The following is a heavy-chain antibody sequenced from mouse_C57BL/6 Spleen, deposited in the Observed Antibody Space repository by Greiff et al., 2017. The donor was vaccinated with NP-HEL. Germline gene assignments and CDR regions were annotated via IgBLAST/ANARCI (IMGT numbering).Heavy chain of an antibody. Sequence: VKLQQSGAELVRPGASVTLSCKASGYTFTDYEMHWVKQTPVHGLEWIGAIDPETGGTAYNQKFKGKAILTADKSSSTAYMELRSLTSEDSAVYYCTRIPFDYWGQGTTLTVSS. J-gene: IGHJ2*01. V-gene: IGHV1-15*01. CDR3: TRIPFDY. CDR2: IDPETGGT. CDR1: GYTFTDYE.